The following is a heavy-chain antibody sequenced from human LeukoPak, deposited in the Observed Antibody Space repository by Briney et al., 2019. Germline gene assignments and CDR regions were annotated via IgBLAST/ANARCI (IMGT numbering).Heavy chain of an antibody. CDR3: AKAHLLSTVTNYYYGMDV. J-gene: IGHJ6*02. Sequence: PGGSLRLSCAASGFTFSSYAMSWVRQAPGKGLEWVSTISGSGGSTYYAGSVKGRFTISRDNSRNTLYVQMNSLRAEDTAVYYCAKAHLLSTVTNYYYGMDVWGQGTTVTVSS. D-gene: IGHD4-17*01. CDR1: GFTFSSYA. CDR2: ISGSGGST. V-gene: IGHV3-23*01.